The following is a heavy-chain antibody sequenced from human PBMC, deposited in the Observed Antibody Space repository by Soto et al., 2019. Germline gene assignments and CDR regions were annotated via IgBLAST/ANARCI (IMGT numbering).Heavy chain of an antibody. V-gene: IGHV3-23*01. Sequence: EVQLLESGGGLVQPGGSLRLSCAASGFTFSTYAMIWVRQPPGKGLEWVSVITGNGGSTYYADSVKGRFTISRDKSKNTLYLQMNSLRAEDTAVYYCAKDRYGDYGGIDYWGQGTLVTVSS. CDR1: GFTFSTYA. J-gene: IGHJ4*02. CDR3: AKDRYGDYGGIDY. CDR2: ITGNGGST. D-gene: IGHD4-17*01.